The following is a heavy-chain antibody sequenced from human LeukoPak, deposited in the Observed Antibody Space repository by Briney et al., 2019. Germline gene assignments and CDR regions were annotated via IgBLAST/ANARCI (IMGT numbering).Heavy chain of an antibody. D-gene: IGHD3-22*01. V-gene: IGHV1-69*13. CDR3: ATDLVGYYDSSVTSN. CDR1: GGTFSSYA. Sequence: SVKVSCKASGGTFSSYAISWVRQAPGQGLEWMGGIIPIFGTANYAQKFQGRVTITADESTSTAYMELSSLRSEDTAVYYCATDLVGYYDSSVTSNWGQGTLVTVSS. CDR2: IIPIFGTA. J-gene: IGHJ4*02.